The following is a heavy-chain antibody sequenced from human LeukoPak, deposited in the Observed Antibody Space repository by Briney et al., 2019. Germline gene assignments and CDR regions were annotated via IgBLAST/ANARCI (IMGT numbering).Heavy chain of an antibody. Sequence: PGGSLRLSCAPSGCTFRSNSMNWVRQAPGKGLEWVSYITPISSTIHYADSVKGRFTISRDNAKDSLYLQLNSLRDEDTAVYYCARGATAMAYFDCWGQGTGVTVSS. J-gene: IGHJ4*02. D-gene: IGHD5-18*01. V-gene: IGHV3-48*02. CDR2: ITPISSTI. CDR3: ARGATAMAYFDC. CDR1: GCTFRSNS.